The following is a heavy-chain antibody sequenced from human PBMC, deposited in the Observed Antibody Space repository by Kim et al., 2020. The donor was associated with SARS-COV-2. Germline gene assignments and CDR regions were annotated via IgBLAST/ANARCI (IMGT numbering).Heavy chain of an antibody. V-gene: IGHV4-4*01. CDR3: ARIPFHYYAMDV. J-gene: IGHJ6*02. D-gene: IGHD2-2*02. Sequence: NYNPSLKSRVTISVDKSKNQFSLKLSSVTAADTAVYFCARIPFHYYAMDVWGQGTTVTVSS.